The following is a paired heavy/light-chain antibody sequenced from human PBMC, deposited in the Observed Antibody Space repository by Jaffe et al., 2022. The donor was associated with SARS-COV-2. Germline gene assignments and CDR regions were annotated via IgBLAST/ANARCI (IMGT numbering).Light chain of an antibody. CDR2: AAS. CDR3: QQSYSTPWT. V-gene: IGKV1-39*01. CDR1: QSISSY. Sequence: DIQMTQSPSSLSASVGDRVTITCRASQSISSYLNWYQQKPGKAPKLLIYAASSLQSGVPSRFSGSGSGTDFTLTISSLQPEDFATYYCQQSYSTPWTFGQGTKLEIK. J-gene: IGKJ2*02.
Heavy chain of an antibody. Sequence: QVQLQQWGAGLLKPSETLSLTCAVYGGSFSGYYWSWIRQPPGKGLEWIGEINHSGSTNYNPSLKSRVTISVDTSKNQFSLKLSSVTAADTAVYYCARRVGATVTTGRYYYYYYYMDVWGKGTTVTVSS. J-gene: IGHJ6*03. CDR1: GGSFSGYY. D-gene: IGHD4-17*01. CDR2: INHSGST. CDR3: ARRVGATVTTGRYYYYYYYMDV. V-gene: IGHV4-34*01.